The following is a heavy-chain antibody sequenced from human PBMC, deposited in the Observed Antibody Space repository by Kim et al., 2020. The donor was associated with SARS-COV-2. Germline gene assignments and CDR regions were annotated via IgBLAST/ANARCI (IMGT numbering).Heavy chain of an antibody. J-gene: IGHJ4*02. D-gene: IGHD6-19*01. CDR2: IRSKAYGVTK. CDR3: AGAAVAGRGDD. CDR1: GFTFGDYA. Sequence: GGSLRLSCTASGFTFGDYAMSWFRQAPGKGLEWVSVIRSKAYGVTKAYAVSVKGRFTISRDDSKSFVYLQMNRLKTEDTAVYYCAGAAVAGRGDDWGQGT. V-gene: IGHV3-49*03.